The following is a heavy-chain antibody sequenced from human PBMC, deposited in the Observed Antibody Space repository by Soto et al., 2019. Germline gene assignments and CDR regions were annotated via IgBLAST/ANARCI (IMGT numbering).Heavy chain of an antibody. CDR3: ARDIVVVVAANAYYGMDV. J-gene: IGHJ6*02. D-gene: IGHD2-15*01. V-gene: IGHV3-30-3*01. CDR2: ISYDGSNK. Sequence: QVQLVESGGGVVQPGRSLRLSCAASGFTFSSYAMHWVRQAPGKGLEWVAVISYDGSNKYYADSVKGRFTISRDNSKNTXXLQMNSLRAEDTAVYYCARDIVVVVAANAYYGMDVWGQGTTVTVSS. CDR1: GFTFSSYA.